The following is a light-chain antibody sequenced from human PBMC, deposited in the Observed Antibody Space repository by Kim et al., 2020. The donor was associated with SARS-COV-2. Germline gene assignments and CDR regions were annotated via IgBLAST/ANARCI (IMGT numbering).Light chain of an antibody. Sequence: QRVTISCTGSSSNIGAGYDVHWYQQLPGTAPKLLIYGNSNRPSGVPDRFSGSKSGTSASLAITGLQAEDEADYYCQSYDSSLSGVVFGGGTKPTVL. CDR3: QSYDSSLSGVV. J-gene: IGLJ2*01. V-gene: IGLV1-40*01. CDR2: GNS. CDR1: SSNIGAGYD.